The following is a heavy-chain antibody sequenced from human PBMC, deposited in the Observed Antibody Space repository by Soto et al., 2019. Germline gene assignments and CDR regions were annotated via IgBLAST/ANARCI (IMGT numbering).Heavy chain of an antibody. J-gene: IGHJ6*02. CDR2: IWYDGSNK. CDR1: GFTFSIYG. CDR3: ARDGGLVGYSSSLDV. V-gene: IGHV3-33*01. D-gene: IGHD6-13*01. Sequence: PGGSLRLSCAASGFTFSIYGMHWVRQSPGKGLEWVAVIWYDGSNKYYADSVKGRFTISRDNSKNTLYLQMNSLRAEDTAVYYCARDGGLVGYSSSLDVWGQGTTVTVSS.